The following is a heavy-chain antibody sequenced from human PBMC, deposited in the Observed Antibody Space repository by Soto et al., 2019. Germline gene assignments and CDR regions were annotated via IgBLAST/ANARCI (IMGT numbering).Heavy chain of an antibody. V-gene: IGHV1-46*03. CDR1: GYTFTKYY. J-gene: IGHJ4*02. D-gene: IGHD1-1*01. CDR3: ARDIITTGVTSKY. Sequence: QVQLEQSGPEVKKPGASLRVSCRTSGYTFTKYYVHWVRQAPGQGLEWMGIINPTGGSTRYAQKFQGRVTMTTDTSTSTVYMEMSGLTSEATAVYYCARDIITTGVTSKYWGQGTPVTVSS. CDR2: INPTGGST.